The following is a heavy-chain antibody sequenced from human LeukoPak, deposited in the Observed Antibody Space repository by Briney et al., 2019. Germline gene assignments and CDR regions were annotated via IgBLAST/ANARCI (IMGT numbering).Heavy chain of an antibody. Sequence: ASVKVSCKASGYTFTSYAMHWVRQAPGQRLEWMGWINAGNGNTKYSQKFQGRVTITRDTSASTAYMELSSLRSEDTAVYYCASAIAVARGFDYWGQGTLVTVSS. J-gene: IGHJ4*02. CDR3: ASAIAVARGFDY. CDR1: GYTFTSYA. V-gene: IGHV1-3*01. CDR2: INAGNGNT. D-gene: IGHD6-19*01.